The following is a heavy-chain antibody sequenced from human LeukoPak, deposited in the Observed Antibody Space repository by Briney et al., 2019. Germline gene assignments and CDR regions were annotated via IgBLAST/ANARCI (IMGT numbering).Heavy chain of an antibody. CDR3: TRDSGTCNWFDP. V-gene: IGHV3-73*01. J-gene: IGHJ5*02. CDR1: GFTFSGSA. Sequence: VGSQKLSCAASGFTFSGSAIHWVRQSSGKGLEWVGQIDKKDKGYATATAYAASVKGRFTISRDDSINTAYLQMKSLKTEDTALYYCTRDSGTCNWFDPWGQGTLVTDSS. CDR2: IDKKDKGYATAT. D-gene: IGHD1-26*01.